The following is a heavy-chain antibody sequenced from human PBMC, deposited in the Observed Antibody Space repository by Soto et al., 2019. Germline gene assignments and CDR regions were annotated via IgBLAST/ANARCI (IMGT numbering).Heavy chain of an antibody. Sequence: EVQLVESGGGLVQPGGSLRLSCAASGFTFSSYWMHWVRQAPGKGLVWVSRINSDGSSTSYADSVKGRFTISRDNAKNTLYLQMNSLRAEDTAVYYCARPGSSTSCYFDYGDYVGCGIDYWGQGTLVTVSS. CDR3: ARPGSSTSCYFDYGDYVGCGIDY. CDR2: INSDGSST. J-gene: IGHJ4*02. CDR1: GFTFSSYW. V-gene: IGHV3-74*01. D-gene: IGHD2-2*01.